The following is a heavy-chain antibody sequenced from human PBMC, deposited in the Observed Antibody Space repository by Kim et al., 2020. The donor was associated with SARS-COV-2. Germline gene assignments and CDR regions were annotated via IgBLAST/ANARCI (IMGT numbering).Heavy chain of an antibody. CDR1: GGTFSSYA. Sequence: SVKVSCKASGGTFSSYAISWVRQAPGQGLEWMGGIIPIFGTANYAQKFQGRVTITADESTSTAYMELSSLRSEDTAVYYCARVQQWLAPEYYFDYWGQGTLVTVSS. D-gene: IGHD6-19*01. V-gene: IGHV1-69*13. CDR2: IIPIFGTA. J-gene: IGHJ4*02. CDR3: ARVQQWLAPEYYFDY.